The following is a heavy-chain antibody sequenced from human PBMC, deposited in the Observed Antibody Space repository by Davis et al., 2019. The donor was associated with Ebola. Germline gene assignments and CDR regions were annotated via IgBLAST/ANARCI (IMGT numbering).Heavy chain of an antibody. CDR3: ARVGYSSSWYVGDYYYGMDV. CDR1: GGSISSSSYY. V-gene: IGHV4-39*07. Sequence: PGGSLRLSCTVSGGSISSSSYYWGWIRQPPGKGLEWIGSIYYSGSTYYNPSLKSRVTISVDTSKNQFSLKLSSVTAADTAVYYCARVGYSSSWYVGDYYYGMDVWGQGTLVTVSS. D-gene: IGHD6-13*01. CDR2: IYYSGST. J-gene: IGHJ6*02.